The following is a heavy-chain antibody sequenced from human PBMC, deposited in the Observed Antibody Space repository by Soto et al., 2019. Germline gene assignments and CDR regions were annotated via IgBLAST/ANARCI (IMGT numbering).Heavy chain of an antibody. J-gene: IGHJ4*02. Sequence: PGDSLKISCQASGYTFIYFWVAWVRQVPGKGLEWMGVIYPGASDIRYSPSFEGQVTISADKSTNTAYLQWSSLEAADTAIYYRARKGTSRGSDDAAFDFWGPGTLVTVSS. CDR2: IYPGASDI. CDR1: GYTFIYFW. D-gene: IGHD3-10*01. V-gene: IGHV5-51*01. CDR3: ARKGTSRGSDDAAFDF.